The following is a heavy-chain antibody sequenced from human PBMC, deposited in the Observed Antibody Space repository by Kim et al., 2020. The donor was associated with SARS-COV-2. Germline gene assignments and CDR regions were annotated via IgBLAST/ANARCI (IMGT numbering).Heavy chain of an antibody. V-gene: IGHV4-34*01. J-gene: IGHJ4*02. CDR1: CGSFSGYY. D-gene: IGHD2-15*01. CDR3: ARAQLRLGYCSGGSCRLEDY. Sequence: SETLSLTCAVYCGSFSGYYWSWIRQPPGKGLVWIGEINHSGSTNYNPSLKSRVTISVDTSKNQFSLKLSSVTAADTAVYYCARAQLRLGYCSGGSCRLEDYWGQGTLVTVSS. CDR2: INHSGST.